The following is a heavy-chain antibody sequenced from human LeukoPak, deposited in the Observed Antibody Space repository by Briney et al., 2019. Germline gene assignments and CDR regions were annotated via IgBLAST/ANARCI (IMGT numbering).Heavy chain of an antibody. V-gene: IGHV4-34*01. CDR2: INHSGST. J-gene: IGHJ4*02. D-gene: IGHD4-17*01. CDR1: GGSFSGYY. CDR3: ARGPRLRSDAFGY. Sequence: PSETLSLTCAVYGGSFSGYYWSWIRQPPGKGLEWIGEINHSGSTNYNPSLKSRVTISVDTSKNQFSLKLSSVTAADTAVYYCARGPRLRSDAFGYWGQGTLVTVSS.